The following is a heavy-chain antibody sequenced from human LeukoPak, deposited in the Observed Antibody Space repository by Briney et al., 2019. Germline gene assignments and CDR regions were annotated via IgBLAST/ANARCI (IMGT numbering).Heavy chain of an antibody. CDR1: GFTFSSYD. D-gene: IGHD5-18*01. J-gene: IGHJ4*02. V-gene: IGHV3-13*01. Sequence: RAGGSLRLSCAASGFTFSSYDMHWVRQVTGKGLEWVSAIGTAGDTYYLGSVKGRFTISRENAKNSLCLQMNSLRAGDTAVYYCARGGGYTYGYYFDSWGQGTLVTVSS. CDR2: IGTAGDT. CDR3: ARGGGYTYGYYFDS.